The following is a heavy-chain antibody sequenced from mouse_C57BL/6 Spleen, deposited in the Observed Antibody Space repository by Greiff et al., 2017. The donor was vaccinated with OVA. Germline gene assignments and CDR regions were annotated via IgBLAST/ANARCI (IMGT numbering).Heavy chain of an antibody. Sequence: QVQLKESGPGILQPSQTLSLTCSFSGFSLSTSNMGIGWIRQPSGKGLEWLAHIWWNDDKYYNPSLKSRLTISKDTSNNQVFLKSTSVDTADTATYYCAHLTGSAWFAYGGQGTLVTVSA. D-gene: IGHD4-1*01. CDR2: IWWNDDK. CDR3: AHLTGSAWFAY. CDR1: GFSLSTSNMG. V-gene: IGHV8-5*01. J-gene: IGHJ3*01.